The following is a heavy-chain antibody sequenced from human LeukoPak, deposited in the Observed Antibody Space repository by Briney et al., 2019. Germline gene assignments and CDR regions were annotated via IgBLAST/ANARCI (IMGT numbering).Heavy chain of an antibody. CDR2: INHSGST. Sequence: SETLSLTCAVYGGSFSGYYWSWIRQPPGKGLEWIGEINHSGSTNYNPSLKSRVTISVDTSKNQFSLKLSSVTAADTAVYYCARRDYESSGYYYFQNWGQAPWSPSPQ. J-gene: IGHJ1*01. V-gene: IGHV4-34*01. D-gene: IGHD3-22*01. CDR1: GGSFSGYY. CDR3: ARRDYESSGYYYFQN.